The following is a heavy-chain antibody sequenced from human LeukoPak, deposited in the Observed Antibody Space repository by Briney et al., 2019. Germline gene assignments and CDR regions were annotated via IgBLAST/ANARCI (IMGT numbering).Heavy chain of an antibody. CDR2: INPSGGST. CDR1: GFTFSSYG. J-gene: IGHJ4*02. Sequence: GGSLRLSCAASGFTFSSYGMHWVRQAPGQGLEWMGIINPSGGSTSYAQKFQGRVTMTRDTSTSTVYMELSSLRSEDTAVYYCARVPYCNGGSCYGYYFDYWGQGTLVTVSS. CDR3: ARVPYCNGGSCYGYYFDY. D-gene: IGHD2-15*01. V-gene: IGHV1-46*01.